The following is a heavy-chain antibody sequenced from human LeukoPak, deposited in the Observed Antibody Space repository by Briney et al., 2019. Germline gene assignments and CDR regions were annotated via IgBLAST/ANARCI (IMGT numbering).Heavy chain of an antibody. CDR2: IKQDGSEK. D-gene: IGHD4-4*01. J-gene: IGHJ4*02. CDR1: GFTFSSYW. CDR3: ARGSTRTVPKYYFDY. V-gene: IGHV3-7*01. Sequence: PGGSLRLSCAASGFTFSSYWMSWVRQAPGKGLEWVANIKQDGSEKYYVDSVKGRFTISRDNAKNSLYLQMNSLRAEDTAVYYCARGSTRTVPKYYFDYWGQGTLVTVSS.